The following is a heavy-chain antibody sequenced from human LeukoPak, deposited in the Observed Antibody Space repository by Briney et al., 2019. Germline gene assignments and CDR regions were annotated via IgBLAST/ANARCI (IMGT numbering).Heavy chain of an antibody. Sequence: GGSLRLSCAASGFTFSSYGMHWVRQAPGKGLEWVAVIPYDGSNKYYADSVKGRFTISRDNSKNTLYLQMNSLRAEDTAVYYCAKDVGLRRFDYWGQGTLVTVSS. D-gene: IGHD5-12*01. CDR2: IPYDGSNK. J-gene: IGHJ4*02. CDR1: GFTFSSYG. V-gene: IGHV3-30*18. CDR3: AKDVGLRRFDY.